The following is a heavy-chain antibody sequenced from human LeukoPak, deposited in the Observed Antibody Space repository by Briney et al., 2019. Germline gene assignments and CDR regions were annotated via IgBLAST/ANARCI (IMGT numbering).Heavy chain of an antibody. CDR3: AKAEASGYNYGPFDD. D-gene: IGHD5-18*01. V-gene: IGHV3-23*01. CDR1: GFAFTGYG. J-gene: IGHJ4*02. CDR2: MSGNAVDA. Sequence: GGSLRLSCTTSGFAFTGYGLNWVRQAPGKGLEWISSMSGNAVDAYYADSVKGRFTISRDTSKDTLYLQMNNLRDEDTALYYCAKAEASGYNYGPFDDWGQGTLVTVSS.